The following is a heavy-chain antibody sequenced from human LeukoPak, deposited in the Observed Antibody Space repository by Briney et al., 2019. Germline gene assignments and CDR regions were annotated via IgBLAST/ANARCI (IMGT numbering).Heavy chain of an antibody. V-gene: IGHV4-39*07. CDR1: GGSISSSSYY. CDR3: ARFGGGWWYNDY. Sequence: KTSETLSLTCTVSGGSISSSSYYWGWIRQPPKKGLEWIGSIYYSASTYYNPSLESRVTISVDTSKNQFSLKLSSVTAADTAVYYCARFGGGWWYNDYWGQGTLVTVSS. CDR2: IYYSAST. J-gene: IGHJ4*02. D-gene: IGHD2-15*01.